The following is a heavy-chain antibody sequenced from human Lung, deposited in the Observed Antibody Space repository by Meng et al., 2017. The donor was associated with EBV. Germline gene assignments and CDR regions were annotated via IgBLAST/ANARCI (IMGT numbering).Heavy chain of an antibody. CDR1: WFRTRCGYY. V-gene: IGHV4-31*02. CDR2: IYYTGSS. J-gene: IGHJ4*02. CDR3: ANAGRFGESLGDY. D-gene: IGHD3-10*01. Sequence: GPLPEAGPGPGPPFTYPSPHLNCFWWFRTRCGYYWSWIRQQPGKGLEWIGYIYYTGSSFYNPSLKSRVTISVDTSKNQFSLNLSSVTAADTAVYYCANAGRFGESLGDYWGQGILVTVSS.